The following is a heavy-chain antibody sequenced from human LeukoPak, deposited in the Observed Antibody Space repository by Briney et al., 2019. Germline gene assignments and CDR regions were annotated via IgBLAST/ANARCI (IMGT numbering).Heavy chain of an antibody. CDR1: GFTFSSYA. Sequence: GGSLRLSCAASGFTFSSYAMSWVRQAPGKGLEWVSAISGSGGSTYYADSVKGRFTISRDNPKNTLYLQMNSLRAEDTAVYYCAKKRGSGWRYYFDYWGQGTLVTVSS. CDR3: AKKRGSGWRYYFDY. V-gene: IGHV3-23*01. CDR2: ISGSGGST. D-gene: IGHD6-19*01. J-gene: IGHJ4*02.